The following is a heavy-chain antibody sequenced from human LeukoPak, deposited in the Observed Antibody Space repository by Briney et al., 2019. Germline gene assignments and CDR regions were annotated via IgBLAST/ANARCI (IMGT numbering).Heavy chain of an antibody. D-gene: IGHD1-1*01. V-gene: IGHV3-33*06. J-gene: IGHJ6*02. CDR2: IWFDGSNK. CDR3: AKDLEPSLKSYYYYYHCLDV. CDR1: RFTFSSYG. Sequence: PGGSLRLSCAASRFTFSSYGMHWVRQAPGKGLEWVAVIWFDGSNKFYADSVKGRFTISRDNSKNTLYLQMNSLRAEDTAVYYCAKDLEPSLKSYYYYYHCLDVWGQGTTVTVSS.